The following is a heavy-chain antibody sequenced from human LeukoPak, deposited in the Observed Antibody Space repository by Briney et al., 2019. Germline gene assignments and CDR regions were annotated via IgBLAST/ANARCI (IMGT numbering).Heavy chain of an antibody. CDR2: IISSSSYT. J-gene: IGHJ4*02. V-gene: IGHV3-11*03. CDR1: GFTFSDYY. CDR3: ARSGYCSSTSCYYYFDY. D-gene: IGHD2-2*01. Sequence: GGSLRLSCAASGFTFSDYYMSWIRQAPGKGLEWVSYIISSSSYTNYADSVKGRFTISRDNAKNSLYLQMNSLRAEDTAVYYCARSGYCSSTSCYYYFDYWGQGTLVTVSS.